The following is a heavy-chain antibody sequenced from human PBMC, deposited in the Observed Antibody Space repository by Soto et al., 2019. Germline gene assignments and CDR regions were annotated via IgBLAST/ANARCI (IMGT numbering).Heavy chain of an antibody. V-gene: IGHV1-69*13. CDR2: IIPIFGTA. D-gene: IGHD6-19*01. CDR3: ARQVLGTGYSSGWSPERSYYYGMDV. Sequence: ASVKVSCKASGGTSSSYAISWVRQAPGQGLEWMGGIIPIFGTANYAQKFQGRVTITADESTSTAYMELSSLRSEDTAVYYCARQVLGTGYSSGWSPERSYYYGMDVWGQGTTVTVSS. J-gene: IGHJ6*02. CDR1: GGTSSSYA.